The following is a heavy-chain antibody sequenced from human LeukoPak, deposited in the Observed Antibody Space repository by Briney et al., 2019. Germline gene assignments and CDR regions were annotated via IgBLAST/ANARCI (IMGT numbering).Heavy chain of an antibody. J-gene: IGHJ3*02. V-gene: IGHV1-8*01. Sequence: GASVKVSCKASGYTFTSYDINWVRQATGQGLEWMGWMNPNSGNTGYAQKFQGRVTMTRNTSTSTAYMELSSLRSEDTAVYYCARDALYNWRNAFDIWGQGTMVTVSS. CDR1: GYTFTSYD. D-gene: IGHD1-1*01. CDR3: ARDALYNWRNAFDI. CDR2: MNPNSGNT.